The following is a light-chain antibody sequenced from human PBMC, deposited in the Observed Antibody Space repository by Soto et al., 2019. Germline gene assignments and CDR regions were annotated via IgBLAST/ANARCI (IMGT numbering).Light chain of an antibody. J-gene: IGLJ2*01. Sequence: QSVLTQPPSASGSPGQSVTISCTGTSSDVGGYNYVSWYQQHPGKAPKLMIYEVSKRPSGVPDRFSGSKSGNTASLTISGLQAEDEADYYCSLYTSSSTVAFGGGTKVTVL. CDR1: SSDVGGYNY. CDR3: SLYTSSSTVA. V-gene: IGLV2-8*01. CDR2: EVS.